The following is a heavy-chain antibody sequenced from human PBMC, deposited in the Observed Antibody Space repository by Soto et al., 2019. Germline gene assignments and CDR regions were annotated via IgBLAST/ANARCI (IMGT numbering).Heavy chain of an antibody. Sequence: EVQLLESGGGLVQPGGSLRLSCAASGFTFSSYAMSWVRQAPGKGLEWVSAISGSGGSTYYADSVKGRFTISRDNYKNTLYLQMNSLRAEDTAVYYCAKASLYCSGGSCYPGGMDVWGQGTTVTVSS. D-gene: IGHD2-15*01. CDR3: AKASLYCSGGSCYPGGMDV. J-gene: IGHJ6*02. CDR1: GFTFSSYA. CDR2: ISGSGGST. V-gene: IGHV3-23*01.